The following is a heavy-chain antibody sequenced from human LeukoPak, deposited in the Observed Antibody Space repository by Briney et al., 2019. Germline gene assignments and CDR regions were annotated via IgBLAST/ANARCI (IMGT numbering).Heavy chain of an antibody. CDR3: ARAYSSSWYFNWFDP. V-gene: IGHV3-21*01. Sequence: AGGSLRLSCAASGFTFSSYSMNWVRQSPGKGLEWVSSISSSSSYIYYADSVKGRFTISRDNAKNSLYLQMNSLRAEDTAVYYCARAYSSSWYFNWFDPWGQGTLVTVSS. J-gene: IGHJ5*02. CDR1: GFTFSSYS. CDR2: ISSSSSYI. D-gene: IGHD6-13*01.